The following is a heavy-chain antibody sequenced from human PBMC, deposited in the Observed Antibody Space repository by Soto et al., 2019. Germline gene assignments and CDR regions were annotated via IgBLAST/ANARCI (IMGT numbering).Heavy chain of an antibody. CDR2: ISSASSET. V-gene: IGHV3-21*01. CDR3: ARVDY. J-gene: IGHJ4*02. Sequence: AGGSLRLSCEASGFTFRRGSMNWVRQVPGKGLEWVASISSASSETWYADSVKGRFIISRDNAQNSLFLQMNTLRPEDSAIYYCARVDYWGPGTQVTVSS. CDR1: GFTFRRGS.